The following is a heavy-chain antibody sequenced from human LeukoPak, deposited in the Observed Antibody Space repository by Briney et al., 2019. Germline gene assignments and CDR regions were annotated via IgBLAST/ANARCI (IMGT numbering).Heavy chain of an antibody. CDR1: GYTFTGYY. D-gene: IGHD2-15*01. CDR2: INPNSGGT. CDR3: ARGHPWNRVAATLGSRYSMDV. Sequence: ASVKVSCKASGYTFTGYYMHWVRQAPGQGLEWMGWINPNSGGTNYVQKLQGRVTMTRDTSISTAYVELSRLRSDDTAVYYCARGHPWNRVAATLGSRYSMDVWGKGTTVTISS. V-gene: IGHV1-2*02. J-gene: IGHJ6*03.